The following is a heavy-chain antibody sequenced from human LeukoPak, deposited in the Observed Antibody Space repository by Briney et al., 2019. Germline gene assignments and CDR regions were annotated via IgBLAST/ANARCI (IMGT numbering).Heavy chain of an antibody. D-gene: IGHD6-19*01. CDR2: ISAYNGDT. V-gene: IGHV1-18*01. Sequence: ASVKVSCNASGDIFNSYSVSWVRQAPGQGLEWMGWISAYNGDTNYAQKLQGRVTMTTDTSTSTAYMELRSLRSDDTAVYYCARDTAVAGTLDYWGQGTLVTVSS. J-gene: IGHJ4*02. CDR3: ARDTAVAGTLDY. CDR1: GDIFNSYS.